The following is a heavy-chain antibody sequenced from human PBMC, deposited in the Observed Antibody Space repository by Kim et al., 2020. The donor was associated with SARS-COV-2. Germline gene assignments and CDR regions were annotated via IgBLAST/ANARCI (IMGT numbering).Heavy chain of an antibody. Sequence: GSLRLSCAVYGGSFSGYYWSWIRQPPGKGLEWLGEINHSGSTNYNPSLKSRVTISVDTSKNQFSLKLSSVTAADTAVYYCARSSSSWSIAAAFDIWGQGTMVTVSS. CDR1: GGSFSGYY. V-gene: IGHV4-34*01. CDR3: ARSSSSWSIAAAFDI. J-gene: IGHJ3*02. CDR2: INHSGST. D-gene: IGHD6-13*01.